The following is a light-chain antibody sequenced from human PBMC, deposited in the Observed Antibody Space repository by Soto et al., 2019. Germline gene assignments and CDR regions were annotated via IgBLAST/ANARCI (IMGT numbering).Light chain of an antibody. Sequence: IQLTQSPSSLSASVGDRVTITCRASQGISSYLAWYQQKPGKAPKLLIYAASTLQSGVPSRFSGSGSVTDFTPTISSLQPEDFPTYYCQQLNSYTSITFGQAPRLEIK. V-gene: IGKV1-9*01. CDR2: AAS. CDR1: QGISSY. CDR3: QQLNSYTSIT. J-gene: IGKJ5*01.